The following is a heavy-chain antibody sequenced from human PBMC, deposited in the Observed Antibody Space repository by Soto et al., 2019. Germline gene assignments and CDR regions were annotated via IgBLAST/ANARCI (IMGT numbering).Heavy chain of an antibody. Sequence: PGGSLRLSCAASGFTFTNYAMSWVRQAPGMGLEWVSTISGSSDTTYYADSVKGRFTISRDNSKNTLYLQMNSLRAEDTAVYYCARLQFGEGFDYWGQGALVTVSS. CDR1: GFTFTNYA. CDR2: ISGSSDTT. D-gene: IGHD4-4*01. V-gene: IGHV3-23*01. J-gene: IGHJ4*02. CDR3: ARLQFGEGFDY.